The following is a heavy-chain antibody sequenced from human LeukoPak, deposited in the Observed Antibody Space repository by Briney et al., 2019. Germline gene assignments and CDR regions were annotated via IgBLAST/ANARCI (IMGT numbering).Heavy chain of an antibody. Sequence: GGSLRLSCAASGFVFSRFWMHWVRQVPGKGLEWVSRLNEDGRITTYADSVQGRFIISRDNSKNTLYLRMYSLRAEDTALYYCARDLGGIAGSWGQGTWVTVSS. CDR2: LNEDGRIT. J-gene: IGHJ1*01. CDR1: GFVFSRFW. CDR3: ARDLGGIAGS. V-gene: IGHV3-74*01. D-gene: IGHD1-26*01.